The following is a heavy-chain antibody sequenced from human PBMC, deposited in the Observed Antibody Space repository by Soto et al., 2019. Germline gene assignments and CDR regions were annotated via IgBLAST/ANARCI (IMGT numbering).Heavy chain of an antibody. CDR1: GGSFSGYY. V-gene: IGHV4-34*01. J-gene: IGHJ4*02. CDR2: INHSGST. Sequence: SETLSLTCAVYGGSFSGYYWSWIRQPPGKGLEWIGEINHSGSTNYNPSLKSRVTISVDTSKNQFSLKLSSVTAADTAVYYCARFRYMITFGGVIAYFDYWGQGTLATVSS. D-gene: IGHD3-16*02. CDR3: ARFRYMITFGGVIAYFDY.